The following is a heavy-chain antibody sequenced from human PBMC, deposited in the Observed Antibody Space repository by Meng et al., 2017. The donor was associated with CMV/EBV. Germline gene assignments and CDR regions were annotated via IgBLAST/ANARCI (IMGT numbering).Heavy chain of an antibody. CDR1: GVTYRSYA. CDR3: ARADRTESLDY. V-gene: IGHV1-69*05. Sequence: SCKASGVTYRSYAIRWVRQAPGQGLEWMGGIIPIFGTANYAQKFQGRVTITTDESTSTAYMELSSLRSEDTAVYYCARADRTESLDYWGQGTLVTVSS. D-gene: IGHD1-14*01. CDR2: IIPIFGTA. J-gene: IGHJ4*02.